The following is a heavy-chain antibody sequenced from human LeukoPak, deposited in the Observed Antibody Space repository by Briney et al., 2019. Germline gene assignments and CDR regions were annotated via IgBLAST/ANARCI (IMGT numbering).Heavy chain of an antibody. CDR2: ISSSSSYI. D-gene: IGHD6-13*01. Sequence: PGGSLRLSCAASGFTFSSYGMHWVRQAPGKGLEWVSSISSSSSYIYYADSVKGRFTISRDNAKNSLYLQMNSLRAEDTAVYYCARLEEGWYSSSWYRHGGWFDPWGQGTLVTVSS. J-gene: IGHJ5*02. V-gene: IGHV3-21*01. CDR1: GFTFSSYG. CDR3: ARLEEGWYSSSWYRHGGWFDP.